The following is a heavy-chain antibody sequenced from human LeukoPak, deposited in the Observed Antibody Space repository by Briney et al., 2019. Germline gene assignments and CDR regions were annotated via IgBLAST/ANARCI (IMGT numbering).Heavy chain of an antibody. CDR1: GFTFSNYA. CDR2: ISYDGSNE. D-gene: IGHD4-17*01. CDR3: ARDSYGDANFDS. V-gene: IGHV3-30*04. Sequence: GGSLRLSCAASGFTFSNYAMHWVRQAPGKGLEWVAVISYDGSNENYADSVKGRFTISGDNSKNTLYLQMNSLRAEDTAVYYCARDSYGDANFDSWGQGTLVTVSS. J-gene: IGHJ4*02.